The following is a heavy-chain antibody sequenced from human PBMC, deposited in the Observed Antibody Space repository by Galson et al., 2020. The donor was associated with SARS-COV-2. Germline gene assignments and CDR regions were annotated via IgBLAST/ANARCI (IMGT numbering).Heavy chain of an antibody. D-gene: IGHD6-13*01. J-gene: IGHJ3*01. CDR3: ASPYLAAASFFGAFDL. CDR1: GFTFTNYE. CDR2: ISDSGTNI. Sequence: GGSLRLSCAASGFTFTNYEMNWVRQAPGKGLEWLSYISDSGTNIYYADSVKGRFTISRDNTKNSVYLQMTSVRAEDTAVYYCASPYLAAASFFGAFDLWGRGTVVTVSS. V-gene: IGHV3-48*03.